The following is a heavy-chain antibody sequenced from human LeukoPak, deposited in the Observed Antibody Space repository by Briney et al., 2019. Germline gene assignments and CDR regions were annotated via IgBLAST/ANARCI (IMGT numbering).Heavy chain of an antibody. J-gene: IGHJ4*02. CDR3: ARDGFGSYFSLDY. CDR2: ISYDGSKK. V-gene: IGHV3-30*03. Sequence: GGSLRLSCAASGVTFSSYGMHWVRQPPGKGLEWVAIISYDGSKKYYADSVKGRFTISRDNSKNTLYLQMSSLRAEDTAVYYCARDGFGSYFSLDYWGQGTLVTVSS. CDR1: GVTFSSYG. D-gene: IGHD3-10*01.